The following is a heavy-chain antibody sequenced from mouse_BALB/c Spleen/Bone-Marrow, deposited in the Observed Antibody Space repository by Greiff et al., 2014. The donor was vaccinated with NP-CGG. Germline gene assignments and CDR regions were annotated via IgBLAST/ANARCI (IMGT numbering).Heavy chain of an antibody. CDR1: GYTFTSYW. J-gene: IGHJ3*01. D-gene: IGHD2-4*01. Sequence: VHLVESGAELARPGASVKLSCKASGYTFTSYWMQWVKQRPGQGLEWIGAIYPGDGDTRYTQKFKGKATLTADKSSSTAYMQLSSLASEDSAVYYCARGDYDYDDWFAYWGQGTLVTVS. V-gene: IGHV1-87*01. CDR3: ARGDYDYDDWFAY. CDR2: IYPGDGDT.